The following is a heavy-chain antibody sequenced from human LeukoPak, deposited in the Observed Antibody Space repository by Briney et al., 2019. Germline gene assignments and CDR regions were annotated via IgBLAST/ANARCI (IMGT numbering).Heavy chain of an antibody. Sequence: ASVKVSCKASGDTLNNDDITWVRQAPGQGLEWVGILKSTGDITVYAQKFQGRVTVTRDTSTSTVYMELSSLTSEDTAVYYCAREDPQTYNFDFWGPGTLVSVSS. CDR3: AREDPQTYNFDF. CDR2: LKSTGDIT. V-gene: IGHV1-46*02. D-gene: IGHD1-1*01. J-gene: IGHJ4*02. CDR1: GDTLNNDD.